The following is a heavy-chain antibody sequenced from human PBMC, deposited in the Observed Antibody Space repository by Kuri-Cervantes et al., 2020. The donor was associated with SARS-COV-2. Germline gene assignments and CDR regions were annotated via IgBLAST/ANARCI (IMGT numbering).Heavy chain of an antibody. CDR3: ARGQGATRGIFYYYMDV. V-gene: IGHV4-34*01. CDR2: IYHSGST. Sequence: SETLSLTCAVYGGSFSGYYWSWIRQPPGKGLEWIGSIYHSGSTYYNPSPKSRVTISVDTSKNQFSLKLSSVTAADTAVYYCARGQGATRGIFYYYMDVWGKGTTVTVSS. J-gene: IGHJ6*03. D-gene: IGHD3-9*01. CDR1: GGSFSGYY.